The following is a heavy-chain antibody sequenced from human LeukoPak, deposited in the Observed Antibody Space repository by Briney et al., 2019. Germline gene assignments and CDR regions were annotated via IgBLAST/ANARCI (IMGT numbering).Heavy chain of an antibody. CDR1: GFTFSSYG. V-gene: IGHV3-33*01. CDR2: IWYDGSNK. J-gene: IGHJ4*02. Sequence: PGRSLRLSCAASGFTFSSYGMHWVRQAPGKGLERVAVIWYDGSNKYYADSVKGRFTISRDNSKNTLYLQMNSLRAEDTAVYYCARAGYGSGSYPIDYWGQGTQVTVSS. D-gene: IGHD3-10*01. CDR3: ARAGYGSGSYPIDY.